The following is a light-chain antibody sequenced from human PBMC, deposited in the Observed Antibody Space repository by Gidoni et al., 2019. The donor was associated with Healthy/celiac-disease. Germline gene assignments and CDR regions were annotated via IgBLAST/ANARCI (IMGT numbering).Light chain of an antibody. J-gene: IGKJ1*01. V-gene: IGKV1-5*03. CDR1: QSISSW. CDR3: QQYNSYSRP. CDR2: KAS. Sequence: DSQMAQSPSTLSASVGDRVTLTCRASQSISSWLAWYQQKPGKAPKLLSYKASSLESGVPSRFSGSGSGTEFTLTISSLQPDDFATYYCQQYNSYSRPFGQGTKVEIK.